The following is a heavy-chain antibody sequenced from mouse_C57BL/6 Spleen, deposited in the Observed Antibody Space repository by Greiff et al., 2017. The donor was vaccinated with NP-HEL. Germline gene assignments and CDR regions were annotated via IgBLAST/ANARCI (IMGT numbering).Heavy chain of an antibody. V-gene: IGHV3-5*01. CDR2: IYYSGTI. CDR1: GISITTGNYR. J-gene: IGHJ4*01. Sequence: VQLKESGPGLVKPSQTVFLTCTVTGISITTGNYRWSWIRQFPGNKLEWIGYIYYSGTITYNPSLTSRTTITRDTPKNQFFLEMNSLTAEDTATYYCARENYGSSYEAGAMDYWGQETSVTVSS. D-gene: IGHD1-1*01. CDR3: ARENYGSSYEAGAMDY.